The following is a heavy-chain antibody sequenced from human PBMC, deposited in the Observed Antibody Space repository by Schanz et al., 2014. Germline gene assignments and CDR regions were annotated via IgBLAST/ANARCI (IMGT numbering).Heavy chain of an antibody. D-gene: IGHD2-15*01. V-gene: IGHV3-43*01. CDR2: ISWDGSDT. Sequence: EPLVVESGGGFVQPGGSLRLSCATSGFRFHDYTMHWVRQAPGKGLEWVSFISWDGSDTFYAASVKGRFTISRDNNKNFLYLQMNSLRTEDTALYYCAKDNSPGFCSGGSCYGMDVWGQGTTVTVSS. J-gene: IGHJ6*02. CDR3: AKDNSPGFCSGGSCYGMDV. CDR1: GFRFHDYT.